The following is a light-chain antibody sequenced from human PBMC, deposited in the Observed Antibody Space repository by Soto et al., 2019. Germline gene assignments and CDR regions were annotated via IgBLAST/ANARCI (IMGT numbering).Light chain of an antibody. CDR1: QSISSSY. Sequence: EIVLTQSPGTLSLSPGERATLSCRASQSISSSYLAWYQQKPGQAPRLLVYGASSRATGIPDRFSGSGSGTDFTLTISRLEPEDFAVYYCQRYGSSRFTLGPGTKVDIK. J-gene: IGKJ3*01. V-gene: IGKV3-20*01. CDR2: GAS. CDR3: QRYGSSRFT.